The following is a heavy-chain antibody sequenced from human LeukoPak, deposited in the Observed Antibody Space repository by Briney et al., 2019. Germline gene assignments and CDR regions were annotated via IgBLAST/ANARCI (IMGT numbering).Heavy chain of an antibody. V-gene: IGHV1-69*13. J-gene: IGHJ4*02. CDR1: GGTFSSYA. CDR2: IIPIFGTA. D-gene: IGHD3-16*01. CDR3: ARDNDSRDPPHFDY. Sequence: SVKVSCKASGGTFSSYAISWVRQAPGQGLEWMGGIIPIFGTANYAQKSQGRVTITADESTSTAYMELSSLRSEDTAVYYCARDNDSRDPPHFDYWAREPWSPSPQ.